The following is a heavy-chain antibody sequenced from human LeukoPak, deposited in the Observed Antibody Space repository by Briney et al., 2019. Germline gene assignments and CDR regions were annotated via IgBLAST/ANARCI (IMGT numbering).Heavy chain of an antibody. D-gene: IGHD1-1*01. CDR1: GFTFSSYS. CDR2: ISYDGSNK. CDR3: AREVQLEKYYFDY. V-gene: IGHV3-30*03. J-gene: IGHJ4*02. Sequence: GGSLRLSCAASGFTFSSYSMNWVRQAPGKGLEWVAVISYDGSNKYYADSVKGRFTISRDNAKNSLYLQVNSLRAEDTAVYYCAREVQLEKYYFDYWGQGTLVTVSS.